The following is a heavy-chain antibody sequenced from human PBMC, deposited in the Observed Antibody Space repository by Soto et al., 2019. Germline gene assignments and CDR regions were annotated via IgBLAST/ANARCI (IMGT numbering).Heavy chain of an antibody. J-gene: IGHJ6*02. Sequence: SETLSLTCTVSGGSISSGDYYWSWIRQPPGKGLEWIGYIYYSGSTYYNPSLKSRVTISVDTSKNQFSLKLSSVTAADTAVYYCARDPRGFGEESEDGMDVWGQGTTVTVSS. V-gene: IGHV4-30-4*01. CDR1: GGSISSGDYY. CDR2: IYYSGST. D-gene: IGHD3-10*01. CDR3: ARDPRGFGEESEDGMDV.